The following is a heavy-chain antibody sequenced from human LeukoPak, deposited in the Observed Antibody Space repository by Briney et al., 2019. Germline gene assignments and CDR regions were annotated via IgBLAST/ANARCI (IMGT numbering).Heavy chain of an antibody. D-gene: IGHD2-15*01. CDR3: ARENVVVAATPYWFDP. CDR1: GFSLNTYS. CDR2: IKTDGSLI. Sequence: SGGSLRLSCAASGFSLNTYSMNWVRQAPGKGLEWVANIKTDGSLIYYMDSVKGRFTISRDNAKNSLFLEMTSLRVEDTAVYYCARENVVVAATPYWFDPWGQGTLVTVSS. V-gene: IGHV3-7*01. J-gene: IGHJ5*02.